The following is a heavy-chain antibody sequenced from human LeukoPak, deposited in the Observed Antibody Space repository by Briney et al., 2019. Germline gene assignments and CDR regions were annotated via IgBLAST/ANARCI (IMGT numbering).Heavy chain of an antibody. CDR3: ARFTMIVVDAFDI. CDR1: GVSISSSEW. D-gene: IGHD3-22*01. CDR2: IYYSGST. Sequence: PSETLSLTCAVSGVSISSSEWWIWIRQHPGKGLEWIGYIYYSGSTYYNPSLKSRVTISVDTSKNQFSLKLSSVTAADTAVYYCARFTMIVVDAFDIWGQGTMVTVSS. V-gene: IGHV4-31*11. J-gene: IGHJ3*02.